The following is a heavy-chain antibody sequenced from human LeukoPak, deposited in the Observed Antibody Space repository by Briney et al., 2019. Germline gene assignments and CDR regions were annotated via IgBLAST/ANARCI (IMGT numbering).Heavy chain of an antibody. CDR1: GYTFTSYD. J-gene: IGHJ4*02. V-gene: IGHV1-2*02. CDR2: INPNSGGT. CDR3: ARDPGSGEGASDTGTSSGNDY. D-gene: IGHD2-2*01. Sequence: GASVKVSCKASGYTFTSYDINWVRQATGQGLEWMGWINPNSGGTNYAQKFQGRVTMTRDTSISTAYMKLSRLRSDDTAVYYCARDPGSGEGASDTGTSSGNDYWGQGTLVTVSS.